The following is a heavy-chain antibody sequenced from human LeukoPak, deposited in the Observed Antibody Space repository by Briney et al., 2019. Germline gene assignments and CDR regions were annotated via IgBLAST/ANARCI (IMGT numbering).Heavy chain of an antibody. CDR2: ISYDGSNK. Sequence: PGRSLRLSCAASGFTFSSSGMHWVRQAPGKGLEWVAFISYDGSNKYYADSVKGRFTISRDNSKNTLYLQMSSLRAEDTAVYYCAKDVEWQRGYFDYWGQGTLVTVSS. D-gene: IGHD5-12*01. V-gene: IGHV3-30*18. J-gene: IGHJ4*02. CDR1: GFTFSSSG. CDR3: AKDVEWQRGYFDY.